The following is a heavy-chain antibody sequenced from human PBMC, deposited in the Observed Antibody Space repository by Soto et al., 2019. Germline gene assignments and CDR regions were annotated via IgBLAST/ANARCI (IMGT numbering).Heavy chain of an antibody. Sequence: EVQLLESGGGLVQPGGSLRLSCTASGFSFSNYAVTWVRQAPGKGLEWVSSIGGDTSYTYHADSVKGRFTISRDKSKKTVFLQMNSLRADDTAVYHWAKDPNGDYVGAFDSWGQGTLVTVSS. CDR2: IGGDTSYT. V-gene: IGHV3-23*01. D-gene: IGHD4-17*01. CDR3: AKDPNGDYVGAFDS. J-gene: IGHJ4*02. CDR1: GFSFSNYA.